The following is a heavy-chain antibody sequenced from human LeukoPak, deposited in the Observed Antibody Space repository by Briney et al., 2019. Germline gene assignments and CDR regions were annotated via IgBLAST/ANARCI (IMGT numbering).Heavy chain of an antibody. J-gene: IGHJ4*02. D-gene: IGHD3-10*01. V-gene: IGHV4-34*01. CDR2: IYYSGST. CDR1: GGSFSGYY. Sequence: PSETLSLTCAVYGGSFSGYYWGWIRQPPGKGLEWIGSIYYSGSTYYNPSLKSRVTISVDTSKNQFSLKLSSVTAADTAVYYCDAGSYYGSGSPFPFDYWGQGTLVTVSS. CDR3: DAGSYYGSGSPFPFDY.